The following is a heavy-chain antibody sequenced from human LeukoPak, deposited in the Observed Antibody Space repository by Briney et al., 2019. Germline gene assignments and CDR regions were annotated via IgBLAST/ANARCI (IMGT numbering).Heavy chain of an antibody. CDR2: ISYDGSNK. V-gene: IGHV3-30-3*01. CDR3: ARGHNWNERGAVDY. CDR1: GFTFSSYA. J-gene: IGHJ4*03. Sequence: PGGSLRLSCAASGFTFSSYAMHWVRQAPGKGLEWVAVISYDGSNKYYADSVKGRFTISRDNSKNTLHLQMNSLRAEDTAVYYCARGHNWNERGAVDYWGQGTTVTVSS. D-gene: IGHD1-20*01.